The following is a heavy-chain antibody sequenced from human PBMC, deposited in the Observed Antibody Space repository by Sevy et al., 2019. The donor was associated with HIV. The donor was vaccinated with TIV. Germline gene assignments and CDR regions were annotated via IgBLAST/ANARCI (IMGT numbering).Heavy chain of an antibody. J-gene: IGHJ4*02. D-gene: IGHD2-15*01. V-gene: IGHV1-24*01. Sequence: ASVKVSCKVSGYTLSEFSMHWVRQAPGKGLEWMGSFDPENCETIYAQKFQGRVTMTEDTSTDTAYMELSGLRSEDTAVYYCAADWGGYCSVSTCYIWGQGTLVTVSS. CDR1: GYTLSEFS. CDR3: AADWGGYCSVSTCYI. CDR2: FDPENCET.